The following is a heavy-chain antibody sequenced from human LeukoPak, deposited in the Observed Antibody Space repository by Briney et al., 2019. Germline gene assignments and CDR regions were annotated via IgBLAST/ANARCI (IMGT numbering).Heavy chain of an antibody. Sequence: PGGSLRLSCAASGFTFASYAMSWVRQAPGKGLEWVSTISGSGGTTFYVDSLKGRFTISRDNSKNTLYLQMNSLRAEDTAVYYCAKSNGYGLVDIWGQGTMVTVSS. V-gene: IGHV3-23*01. CDR3: AKSNGYGLVDI. J-gene: IGHJ3*02. CDR2: ISGSGGTT. D-gene: IGHD3-10*01. CDR1: GFTFASYA.